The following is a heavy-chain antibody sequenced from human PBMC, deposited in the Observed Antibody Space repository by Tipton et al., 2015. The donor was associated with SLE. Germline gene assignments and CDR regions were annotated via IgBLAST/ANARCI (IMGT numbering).Heavy chain of an antibody. J-gene: IGHJ4*02. CDR2: IYSAGST. CDR1: RFSFTSYA. CDR3: AKDTDFDY. V-gene: IGHV3-23*03. Sequence: SLRLSCAASRFSFTSYAMNWVRQAPGKGLEWVSLIYSAGSTSYADSVKGRFTVSRDTSKNTLYLQMNSLRAEDTAVYYCAKDTDFDYWGQGSLVTVSS.